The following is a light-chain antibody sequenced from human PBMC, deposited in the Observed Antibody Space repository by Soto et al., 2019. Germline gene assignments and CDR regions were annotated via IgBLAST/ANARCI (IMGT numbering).Light chain of an antibody. V-gene: IGLV2-14*01. CDR2: DVT. Sequence: QSALTQPASVSGSPGQSITISCTGTSSDVGAYNYVSWYQQHPGKAPKLMIYDVTNRPSGVSSRFSGSKSGNTASLTISGLQAEDEADYYCSSYAGSNNLVFGGGTKLTVL. CDR1: SSDVGAYNY. CDR3: SSYAGSNNLV. J-gene: IGLJ3*02.